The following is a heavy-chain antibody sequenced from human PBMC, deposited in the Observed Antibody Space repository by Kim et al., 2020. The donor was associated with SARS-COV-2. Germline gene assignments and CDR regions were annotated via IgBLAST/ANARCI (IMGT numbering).Heavy chain of an antibody. CDR2: GTP. V-gene: IGHV3-23*01. CDR3: AKDLYATTF. J-gene: IGHJ3*01. Sequence: GTPYYAASGKGRFTISRDNSRTTLFLLMNSLRAEDTAIYYCAKDLYATTFWGQGTMVTVSS. D-gene: IGHD1-26*01.